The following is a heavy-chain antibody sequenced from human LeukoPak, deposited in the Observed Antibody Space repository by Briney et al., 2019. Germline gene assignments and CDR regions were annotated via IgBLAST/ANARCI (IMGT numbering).Heavy chain of an antibody. CDR1: GFTLSRHG. V-gene: IGHV3-30*03. Sequence: PGGSLRLSCAASGFTLSRHGMHWVRQAPGRGLEWLAVVSDNGGLKYYSDSVKGRFTISRDNSKNTLYLQMNSLRAEDTAVYYCARDLRGGKQLSYFDYWGQGTLVTVSS. CDR2: VSDNGGLK. J-gene: IGHJ4*02. D-gene: IGHD3-10*01. CDR3: ARDLRGGKQLSYFDY.